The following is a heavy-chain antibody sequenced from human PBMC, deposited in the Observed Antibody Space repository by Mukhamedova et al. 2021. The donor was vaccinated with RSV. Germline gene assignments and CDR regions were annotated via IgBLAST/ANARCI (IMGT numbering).Heavy chain of an antibody. J-gene: IGHJ4*02. Sequence: SGSTNYNPSLKSRVTISVDTSKNQFSLKLSSVTAADTAVYYCAANHSWSGGDYWGQGTLVTVSS. CDR3: AANHSWSGGDY. D-gene: IGHD3-3*01. V-gene: IGHV4-34*01. CDR2: SGST.